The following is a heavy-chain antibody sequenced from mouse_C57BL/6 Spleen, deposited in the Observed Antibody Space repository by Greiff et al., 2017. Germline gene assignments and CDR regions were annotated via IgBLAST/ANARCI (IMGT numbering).Heavy chain of an antibody. Sequence: VQLQQSGAELVRPGASVTLSCKASGYTFPDYEMHWVKQTPVHGLEWIGAIDPETGGTAYNQKFKGKAILTADKSSSTAYMELRSLTSEDSAVYYWTREGTAYWGQGTLVTVSA. D-gene: IGHD3-3*01. V-gene: IGHV1-15*01. CDR3: TREGTAY. J-gene: IGHJ3*01. CDR1: GYTFPDYE. CDR2: IDPETGGT.